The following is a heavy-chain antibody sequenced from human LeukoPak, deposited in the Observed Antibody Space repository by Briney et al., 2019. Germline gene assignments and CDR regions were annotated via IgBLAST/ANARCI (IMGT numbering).Heavy chain of an antibody. D-gene: IGHD5-18*01. CDR1: GFTFSSYA. J-gene: IGHJ4*02. CDR2: ISYDGSNK. CDR3: ARDGGRGYSYGHFDY. V-gene: IGHV3-30-3*01. Sequence: PGRSLRLSCAASGFTFSSYAMHWVRQAPGKGLEWVAVISYDGSNKYYADSVKGRFTISRDNSKNTLYLQMNSLRAEDTAVYYCARDGGRGYSYGHFDYWGQGTLVTVSS.